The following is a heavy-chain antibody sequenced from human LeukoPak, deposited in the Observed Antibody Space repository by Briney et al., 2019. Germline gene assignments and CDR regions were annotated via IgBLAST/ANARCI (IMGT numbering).Heavy chain of an antibody. CDR1: GYTFTSNY. V-gene: IGHV1-46*01. D-gene: IGHD1-1*01. CDR3: ARDWDDMSDTSSDYYYYYMDV. CDR2: ISPSGGST. Sequence: ASVKVSCKAFGYTFTSNYMHWVRQAPGQGPEWMGVISPSGGSTTYAQKFQGRVTLTRDMSTSTDYLELSSLRSEDTAVYYCARDWDDMSDTSSDYYYYYMDVWGKGTTVTVSS. J-gene: IGHJ6*03.